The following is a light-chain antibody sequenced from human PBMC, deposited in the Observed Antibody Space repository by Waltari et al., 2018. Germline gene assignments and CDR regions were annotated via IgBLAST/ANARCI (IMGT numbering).Light chain of an antibody. Sequence: ERVMTQSPATLSVSPGERVTLSCRASQSVVINLAWYQQKPGQAPRRPIYDKSTRATGIPARFRGSGSGTEFTLTISSLQSEDFAVYYCQQYNNWPLAFGQGTRLEIK. J-gene: IGKJ5*01. CDR2: DKS. CDR1: QSVVIN. V-gene: IGKV3-15*01. CDR3: QQYNNWPLA.